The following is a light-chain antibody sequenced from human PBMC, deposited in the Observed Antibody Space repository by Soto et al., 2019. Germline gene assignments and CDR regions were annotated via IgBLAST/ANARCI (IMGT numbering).Light chain of an antibody. J-gene: IGKJ2*02. CDR3: QQYGSSST. V-gene: IGKV3-20*01. Sequence: EIVLTQSPGTLSLSPGERATLSCRASQSVSSSYLAWYQQKPGQAPRLLIYGASNRATGIPDRFSGSGSGTDFTLSISRLEREDLAVYDCQQYGSSSTLGQGTKLEI. CDR1: QSVSSSY. CDR2: GAS.